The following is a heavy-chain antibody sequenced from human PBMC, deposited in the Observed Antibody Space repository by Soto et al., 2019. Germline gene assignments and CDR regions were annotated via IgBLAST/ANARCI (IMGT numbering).Heavy chain of an antibody. J-gene: IGHJ4*02. D-gene: IGHD3-10*01. V-gene: IGHV3-43D*04. CDR3: AKDSGTGIGQPSLFDY. Sequence: EVQLVESGGVVVQPGGSLRLSCAASGFTFDDYAMHWVRQAPGKGLEWVSLISWDGGSTYYADSVKGRFTISRDNSKNSLYLQMNSLRAEATALYYGAKDSGTGIGQPSLFDYWGQGTLVTVSS. CDR2: ISWDGGST. CDR1: GFTFDDYA.